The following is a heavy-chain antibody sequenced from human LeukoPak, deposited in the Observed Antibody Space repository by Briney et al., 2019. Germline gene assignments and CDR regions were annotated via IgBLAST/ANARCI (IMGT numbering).Heavy chain of an antibody. J-gene: IGHJ5*02. V-gene: IGHV3-30*02. CDR1: GFFFSKNG. D-gene: IGHD2-15*01. Sequence: PGGSLRLSCAASGFFFSKNGMHWVRQAPGKGLEWVAFIRHDESKKNYADSVKGRFTISRDDAKNMLFLQMNSLRAEDTAVYYCVRGGPSTWSWGQGTLVTVSS. CDR2: IRHDESKK. CDR3: VRGGPSTWS.